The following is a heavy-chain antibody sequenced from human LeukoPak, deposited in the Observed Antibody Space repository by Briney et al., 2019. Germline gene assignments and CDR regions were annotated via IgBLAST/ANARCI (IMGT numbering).Heavy chain of an antibody. J-gene: IGHJ4*02. V-gene: IGHV4-61*02. Sequence: PSETLSLTCTVSGGSISSGSYYWSWIRQPAGKGLEWIGRIYTSGSTNYNPSLMSRVTISVDTSKNQFSLKLSSVTAADTAVYYCAIHREGYFDYWGQGTLVTVSS. CDR2: IYTSGST. CDR3: AIHREGYFDY. CDR1: GGSISSGSYY. D-gene: IGHD1-26*01.